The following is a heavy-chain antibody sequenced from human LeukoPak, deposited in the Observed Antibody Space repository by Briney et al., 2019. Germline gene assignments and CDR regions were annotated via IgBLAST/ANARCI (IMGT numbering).Heavy chain of an antibody. V-gene: IGHV1-2*06. CDR2: VKPKSGDS. Sequence: ASVKVSCKASGYTFTNYHMHWERQAPGQGLEWLGLVKPKSGDSDFVQKFRGRVTVTTDVSTTTIHMELSNLRSDDTAVYYCARDRGVPGPGNALDIWGQGTMVTVSS. CDR3: ARDRGVPGPGNALDI. D-gene: IGHD2-8*01. J-gene: IGHJ3*02. CDR1: GYTFTNYH.